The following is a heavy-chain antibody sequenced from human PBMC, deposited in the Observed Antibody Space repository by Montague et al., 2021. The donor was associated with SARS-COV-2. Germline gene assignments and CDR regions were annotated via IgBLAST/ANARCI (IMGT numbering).Heavy chain of an antibody. J-gene: IGHJ3*02. CDR3: ARLRGDYGGTYDTFDI. V-gene: IGHV4-39*01. CDR1: GGSISSRSYY. Sequence: SETLSLTCTVSGGSISSRSYYWGWIRQPPGKGLEWFGSIYYSGXTXYXXXXKXRVTVSVDTSKNQFSLKLSSVTAADTAVYYCARLRGDYGGTYDTFDIWGQGTMVTVSS. CDR2: IYYSGXT. D-gene: IGHD4-23*01.